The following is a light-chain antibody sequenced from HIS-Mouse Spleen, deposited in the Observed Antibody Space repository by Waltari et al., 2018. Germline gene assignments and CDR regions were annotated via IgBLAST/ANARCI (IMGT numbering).Light chain of an antibody. CDR3: QSADSSGPYV. V-gene: IGLV3-25*03. CDR2: KDS. CDR1: ALPKQY. J-gene: IGLJ1*01. Sequence: SYELTQPPSVSVSPGQTARITCSGDALPKQYAYWYQQKPGQAPVLVIYKDSERPSGIPERFSGSSSGTTGTLTISGVQAEDEADYYCQSADSSGPYVFGTGTKVTVL.